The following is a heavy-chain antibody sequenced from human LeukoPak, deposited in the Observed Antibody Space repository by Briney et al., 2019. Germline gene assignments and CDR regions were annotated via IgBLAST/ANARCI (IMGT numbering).Heavy chain of an antibody. CDR1: GFTFSSYD. CDR3: ARYGSGSYIFYMDV. V-gene: IGHV3-33*01. CDR2: IRYDGSNK. Sequence: GGSLRLSCATSGFTFSSYDMHWVRQAPGKGLEWVTLIRYDGSNKYYADSVKGRFTISRDNAKNSLYLQMNSLRAEDTAVYYCARYGSGSYIFYMDVWGKGTTVTISS. J-gene: IGHJ6*03. D-gene: IGHD3-10*01.